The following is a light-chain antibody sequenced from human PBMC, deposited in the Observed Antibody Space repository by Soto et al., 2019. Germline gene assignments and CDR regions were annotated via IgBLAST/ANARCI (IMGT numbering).Light chain of an antibody. J-gene: IGKJ5*01. CDR1: QGISSA. V-gene: IGKV1-13*02. CDR3: QQLETYPLT. Sequence: AIQVTQSPSSLSASVGDTVTITCRASQGISSAFAWYQQKPGKVPRLLIYDVFNLQSGVPSRFSGSGSGTDFTLTISRLQPEAFATYYCQQLETYPLTFGQGTRLEVK. CDR2: DVF.